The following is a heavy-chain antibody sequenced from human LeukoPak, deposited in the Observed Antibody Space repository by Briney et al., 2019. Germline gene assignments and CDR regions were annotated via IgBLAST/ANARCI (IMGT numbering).Heavy chain of an antibody. CDR3: ARTRELLRDYYCYYMDV. CDR2: ISWNSGSI. CDR1: GFTFDDYA. V-gene: IGHV3-9*01. Sequence: PGGSLRLSCAASGFTFDDYAMHWVRQAPGKGLEWVSGISWNSGSIGYADSVKGRFTISRDNAKNSLYLQMNSLRAEDTALYYCARTRELLRDYYCYYMDVWGKGTTVTVSS. J-gene: IGHJ6*03. D-gene: IGHD1-26*01.